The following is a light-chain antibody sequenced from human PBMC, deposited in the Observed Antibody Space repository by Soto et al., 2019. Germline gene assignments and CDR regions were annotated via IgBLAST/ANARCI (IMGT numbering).Light chain of an antibody. V-gene: IGKV3-11*01. CDR3: QQFNNWPLT. J-gene: IGKJ4*01. Sequence: EIVLTQSPGTLSLSPGERATLSCRASHSVSSYLAWYQQKPDQAPRLLIYDASNRAAGIPARFSGSGSGTEFTLTISSLQSEDFAVYYCQQFNNWPLTFGGGTKVDIK. CDR2: DAS. CDR1: HSVSSY.